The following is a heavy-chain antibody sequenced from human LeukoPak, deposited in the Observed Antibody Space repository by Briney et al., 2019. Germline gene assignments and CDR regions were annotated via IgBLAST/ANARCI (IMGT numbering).Heavy chain of an antibody. Sequence: GGSLRLSCAASGVTFSSYSRNWVRQAPGKGLGWVSSISSSRSYIYYADSVKGRFTISRDNAKSSLYLQMNSLRAEDTAVYYCARDKQPVQGGGVYWRQGTLVTVSS. D-gene: IGHD6-6*01. V-gene: IGHV3-21*01. CDR2: ISSSRSYI. J-gene: IGHJ4*02. CDR3: ARDKQPVQGGGVY. CDR1: GVTFSSYS.